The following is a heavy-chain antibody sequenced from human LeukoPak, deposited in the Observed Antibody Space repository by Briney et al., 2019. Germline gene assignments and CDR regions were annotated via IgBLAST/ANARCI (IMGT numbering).Heavy chain of an antibody. CDR2: INQDGSEI. CDR3: ASSWGSAIDF. D-gene: IGHD3-16*01. CDR1: GFTFSRFR. J-gene: IGHJ4*02. Sequence: GGSLRLSCAASGFTFSRFRMSWVRQPPGKGLEWVANINQDGSEIYYVDSVKGRFTVSTDNAKNSLYLQMTSLRAEDTAIYYCASSWGSAIDFWGQGTLVTVSS. V-gene: IGHV3-7*01.